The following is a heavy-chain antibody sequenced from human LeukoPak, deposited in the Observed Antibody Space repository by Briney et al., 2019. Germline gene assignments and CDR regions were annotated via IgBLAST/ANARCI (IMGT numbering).Heavy chain of an antibody. V-gene: IGHV1-69*13. D-gene: IGHD2-2*01. CDR1: GGTFISYA. CDR2: IIPIFGTA. Sequence: ASVKVSCKASGGTFISYAISWVRQAPGQGLEWMGGIIPIFGTANYAQKFQGRVTITADESTSTAYMELSSLRSEDTAVYYCARDSLGYCSSTSCSQNNWFDPWGQGTLVTVSS. J-gene: IGHJ5*02. CDR3: ARDSLGYCSSTSCSQNNWFDP.